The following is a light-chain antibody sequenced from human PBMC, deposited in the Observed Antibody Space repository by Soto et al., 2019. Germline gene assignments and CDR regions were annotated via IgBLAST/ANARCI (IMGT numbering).Light chain of an antibody. Sequence: DIQMTQSPSTLSAFVGDRVTITCRASQSISSWLAWYQQKPWKAPRLLIYKASSLESGVPSRFSGSGSGTEFTLTISSLQPDDFATYYCQQYNSYRRTFGQGTKVEIK. CDR1: QSISSW. V-gene: IGKV1-5*03. CDR2: KAS. CDR3: QQYNSYRRT. J-gene: IGKJ1*01.